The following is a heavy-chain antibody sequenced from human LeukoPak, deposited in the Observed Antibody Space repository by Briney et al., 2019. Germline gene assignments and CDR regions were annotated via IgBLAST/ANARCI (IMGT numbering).Heavy chain of an antibody. D-gene: IGHD2-2*01. CDR2: IYFTGST. Sequence: PSATLSLTCTVSGGSISSHYWSWIRQPPGKGLEWIGYIYFTGSTNYNPSLRGRVTMSVATSKNQFSLNLRSVTAADTAVYYCAREGYASNWYADWGQGTLVTVSS. CDR1: GGSISSHY. J-gene: IGHJ5*02. CDR3: AREGYASNWYAD. V-gene: IGHV4-59*11.